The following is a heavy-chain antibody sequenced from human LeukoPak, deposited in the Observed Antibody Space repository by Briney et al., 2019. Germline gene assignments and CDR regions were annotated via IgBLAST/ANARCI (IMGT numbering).Heavy chain of an antibody. D-gene: IGHD4-17*01. V-gene: IGHV1-2*02. Sequence: AASVKVSCKASGYTFTSYGISWVRQAPGQGLEWMGWINPNSGDTKYAQKFQGRVTMTGSTSISTAYMELSSLRSDDTAVYYCARALTTVATWMYLWGRGTLVTVSS. J-gene: IGHJ2*01. CDR2: INPNSGDT. CDR1: GYTFTSYG. CDR3: ARALTTVATWMYL.